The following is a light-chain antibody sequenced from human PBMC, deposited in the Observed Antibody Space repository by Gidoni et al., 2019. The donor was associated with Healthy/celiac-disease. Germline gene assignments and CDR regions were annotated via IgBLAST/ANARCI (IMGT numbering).Light chain of an antibody. CDR1: QSLLHSNGYNY. J-gene: IGKJ5*01. CDR2: LGS. CDR3: MQDLQTRAT. Sequence: DIGMTQSPLHLPVPPGEPASISCRSSQSLLHSNGYNYLDWYLQKPGQSPQLLIYLGSNRASGVPDRFSGRGSGTDFTLKISRVEAEDVGVYYCMQDLQTRATFGQGTRLEIK. V-gene: IGKV2-28*01.